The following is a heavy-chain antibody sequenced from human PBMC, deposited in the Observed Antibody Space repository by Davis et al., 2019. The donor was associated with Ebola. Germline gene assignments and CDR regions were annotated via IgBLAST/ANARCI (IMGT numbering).Heavy chain of an antibody. CDR2: IYYSGST. J-gene: IGHJ4*02. Sequence: SETLSLTCAVYGGSFSGYYWSWIRQPPGKGLEWIGYIYYSGSTNYNPSLKSRVTISVDTSKNQFSLKLSSVTAADTAVYYCARHSPVYWGQGTLVTVSS. V-gene: IGHV4-59*08. CDR3: ARHSPVY. CDR1: GGSFSGYY.